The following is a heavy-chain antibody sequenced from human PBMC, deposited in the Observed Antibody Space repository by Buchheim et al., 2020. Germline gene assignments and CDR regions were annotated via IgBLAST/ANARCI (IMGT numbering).Heavy chain of an antibody. J-gene: IGHJ4*02. V-gene: IGHV4-4*02. CDR2: IYHSGST. D-gene: IGHD3-22*01. Sequence: QVQLQESGPGLVKASGTLSLTCAVSGGPISSSNWWSWVRQPPGKGLEWIGEIYHSGSTNYNSSLKSRVTTSVDKSKNQFSLKLSSVTAADTAVYFCARDATYYFDSRAYYYFDYWGQGTL. CDR3: ARDATYYFDSRAYYYFDY. CDR1: GGPISSSNW.